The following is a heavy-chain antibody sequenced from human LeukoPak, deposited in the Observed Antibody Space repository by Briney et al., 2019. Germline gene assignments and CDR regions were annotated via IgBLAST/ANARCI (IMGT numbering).Heavy chain of an antibody. CDR3: GRARSSLSYGGYDY. D-gene: IGHD5-12*01. CDR1: RHTFNIYY. J-gene: IGHJ4*02. V-gene: IGHV1-46*02. CDR2: INRSGGST. Sequence: ASENVSYKASRHTFNIYYMHGVPHAPEQGREWRGIINRSGGSTSYAQKFQGRVTMTRETHTSTVYMELSSLRSEARAVYSCGRARSSLSYGGYDYWGQGTLVTVSS.